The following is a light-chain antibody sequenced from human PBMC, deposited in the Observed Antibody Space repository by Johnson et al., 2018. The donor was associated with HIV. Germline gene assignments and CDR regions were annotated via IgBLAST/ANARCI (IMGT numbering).Light chain of an antibody. CDR2: DNN. CDR1: TSNIGDHS. CDR3: GTWDSSLSAPYV. J-gene: IGLJ1*01. V-gene: IGLV1-51*01. Sequence: QSVLTQPPSVSAAPGRWVTVSCSGTTSNIGDHSVSWYQQLPGTAPKLLIYDNNKRPSGIPDRFSGSKSGTSATLGITGLQPGDEADYYCGTWDSSLSAPYVFGTGTKVTVL.